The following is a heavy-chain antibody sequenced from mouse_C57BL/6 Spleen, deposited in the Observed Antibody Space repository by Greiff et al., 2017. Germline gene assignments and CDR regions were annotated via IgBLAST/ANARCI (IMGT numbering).Heavy chain of an antibody. V-gene: IGHV1-82*01. J-gene: IGHJ4*01. CDR2: IYPGDGDT. Sequence: QVQLKESGPELVKPGASVKISCKASGYAFSSSWMNWVKQRPGKGLEWIGRIYPGDGDTNYNGKFKGKATLTADKSSSTAYMQLSSLTSEDSAVYFCARRSRGNYEAMDYWGQGTSVTVSS. CDR1: GYAFSSSW. CDR3: ARRSRGNYEAMDY. D-gene: IGHD2-1*01.